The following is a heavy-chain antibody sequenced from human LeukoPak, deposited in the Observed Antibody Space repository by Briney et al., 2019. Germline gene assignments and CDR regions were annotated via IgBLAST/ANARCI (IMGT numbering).Heavy chain of an antibody. D-gene: IGHD1-20*01. V-gene: IGHV5-10-1*01. Sequence: GESLRISCKGSGYSFTSYWISWVRQVPGKGLEWMGRIDPSDSYTNYSPSFQGHVTMSADKSISTAYLQWSSLKASDTAIYYCARGSYLTADYWGQGTLVTVSS. J-gene: IGHJ4*02. CDR3: ARGSYLTADY. CDR1: GYSFTSYW. CDR2: IDPSDSYT.